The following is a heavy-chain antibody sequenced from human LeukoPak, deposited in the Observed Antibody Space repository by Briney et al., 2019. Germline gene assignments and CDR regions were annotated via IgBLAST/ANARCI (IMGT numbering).Heavy chain of an antibody. V-gene: IGHV3-23*01. Sequence: GGSLRLSCAASGFTFSSYWMHWVRQAPGKGLEWVSAISGSGGSTYYADSVKGRFTISRDNSKNTLYLQMNSLRAEDTAAYYCASRITMTKYFQHWGQGTLVTVSS. CDR1: GFTFSSYW. CDR2: ISGSGGST. J-gene: IGHJ1*01. CDR3: ASRITMTKYFQH. D-gene: IGHD3-22*01.